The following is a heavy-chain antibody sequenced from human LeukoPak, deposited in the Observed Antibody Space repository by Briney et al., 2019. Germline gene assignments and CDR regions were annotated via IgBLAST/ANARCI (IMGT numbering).Heavy chain of an antibody. CDR3: ARGYYYDSSGYRRLDY. V-gene: IGHV4-34*01. CDR2: INHSGST. D-gene: IGHD3-22*01. CDR1: GGSFSGYY. J-gene: IGHJ4*02. Sequence: SETLSLTCAVYGGSFSGYYWSSIRQPPGKGLEWVGEINHSGSTNYNPSLKSRVTISVDTSKNQFSLKLSSVTAADTAVYYCARGYYYDSSGYRRLDYWGQGTLVTVSS.